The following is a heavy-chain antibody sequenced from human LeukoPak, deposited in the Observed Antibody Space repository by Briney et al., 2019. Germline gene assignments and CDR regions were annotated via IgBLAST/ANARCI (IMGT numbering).Heavy chain of an antibody. Sequence: GGSLRLSCEASGFTFGSHAMYWARQAPGKGLEWVAGIFGSGGSPHYADSVKGRFTISRDNSRNTVYLQINSLRADDTAVYYCGKTTVGYSSGQKPAWPVDYWGQGTLVTVSS. CDR2: IFGSGGSP. CDR3: GKTTVGYSSGQKPAWPVDY. CDR1: GFTFGSHA. V-gene: IGHV3-23*01. J-gene: IGHJ4*02. D-gene: IGHD2-15*01.